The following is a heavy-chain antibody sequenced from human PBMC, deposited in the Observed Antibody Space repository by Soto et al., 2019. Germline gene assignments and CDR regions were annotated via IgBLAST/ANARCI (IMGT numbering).Heavy chain of an antibody. J-gene: IGHJ3*02. CDR2: ISGSGGST. V-gene: IGHV3-23*01. CDR1: GFTFSSYA. Sequence: GGSLRLSCAASGFTFSSYAMSWVRQAPGKGLEWVSAISGSGGSTYYADSVKGRFTISRDNSKNTLYLQMNSLRAEDPAVYYCAKDVGIQDIVVVPAAMRHAFDIWGQGTMVTVSS. CDR3: AKDVGIQDIVVVPAAMRHAFDI. D-gene: IGHD2-2*01.